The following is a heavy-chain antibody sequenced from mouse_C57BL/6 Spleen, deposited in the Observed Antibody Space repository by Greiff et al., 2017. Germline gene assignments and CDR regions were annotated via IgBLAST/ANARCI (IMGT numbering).Heavy chain of an antibody. CDR1: GYTFTDYY. V-gene: IGHV1-19*01. CDR3: AREDTGTYYAMDY. Sequence: EVQLQQSGPVLVKPGASVKMSCKASGYTFTDYYMNWVKQSHGKSLEWIGVINPYNGGTSYNQKFKGKATLTVDKSSSTAYMELNSLTSEDSAVYYCAREDTGTYYAMDYWGQGTSVTVSS. CDR2: INPYNGGT. D-gene: IGHD4-1*01. J-gene: IGHJ4*01.